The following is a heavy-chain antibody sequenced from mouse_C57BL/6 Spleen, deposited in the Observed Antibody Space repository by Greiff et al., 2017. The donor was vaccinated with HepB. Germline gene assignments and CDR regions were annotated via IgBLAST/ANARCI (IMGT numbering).Heavy chain of an antibody. CDR1: GYTFTSYG. Sequence: QVQLKESGAELARPGASVKLSCKASGYTFTSYGISWVKQRTGQGLEWIGEIYPRSGNTYYNEKFKGKATLTADKSSSTAYMELRSLTSEDSAVYFCARYYHSTLFAYWGQGTLVTVSA. CDR2: IYPRSGNT. V-gene: IGHV1-81*01. D-gene: IGHD2-5*01. J-gene: IGHJ3*01. CDR3: ARYYHSTLFAY.